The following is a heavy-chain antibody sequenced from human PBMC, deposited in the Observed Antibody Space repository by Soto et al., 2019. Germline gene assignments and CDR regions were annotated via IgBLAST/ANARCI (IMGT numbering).Heavy chain of an antibody. D-gene: IGHD2-15*01. V-gene: IGHV4-39*01. CDR3: ARHKDCSGGSCNAVGYYYGLDV. CDR1: GASITSSSHH. CDR2: IYHSGTT. Sequence: PSDTLSLTCTLAGASITSSSHHWGWIRQPPGKGLEWIGSIYHSGTTYYKTPIKSRVTISVNTSKNQFTLRMSSMTAADTAVYYCARHKDCSGGSCNAVGYYYGLDVWGQGTTVS. J-gene: IGHJ6*02.